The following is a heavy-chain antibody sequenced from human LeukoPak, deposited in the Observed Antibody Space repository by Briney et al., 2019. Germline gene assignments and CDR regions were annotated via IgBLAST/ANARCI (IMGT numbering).Heavy chain of an antibody. CDR2: ISYDGGNK. CDR1: GFTFSSYA. Sequence: GGSLRLSCAASGFTFSSYAMHWVRQAPGKGLEWVAVISYDGGNKYYADSVKGRFTISRDNSKNTLYLQMNSLRAEDTAVYYCARDSDAPGDYWGQGTLVTVSS. CDR3: ARDSDAPGDY. J-gene: IGHJ4*02. V-gene: IGHV3-30-3*01.